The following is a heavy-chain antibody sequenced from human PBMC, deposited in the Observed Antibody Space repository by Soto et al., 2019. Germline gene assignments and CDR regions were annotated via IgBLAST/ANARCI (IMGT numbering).Heavy chain of an antibody. CDR2: ISGSGGST. D-gene: IGHD7-27*01. V-gene: IGHV3-23*01. CDR3: AKGDSNWGAFDY. Sequence: GGSLRLSCAASGFTFSSYWMSWVRQAPGKGLEWVSAISGSGGSTYYADSVKGRFTISRDNSKNTLYLQMNSLRAEDTAVYYCAKGDSNWGAFDYWGQGTLVTVSS. J-gene: IGHJ4*02. CDR1: GFTFSSYW.